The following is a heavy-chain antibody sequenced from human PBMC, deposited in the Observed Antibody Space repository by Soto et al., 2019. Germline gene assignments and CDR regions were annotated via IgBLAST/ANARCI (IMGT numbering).Heavy chain of an antibody. V-gene: IGHV3-23*01. Sequence: GGSLRLSCAASGFTFSSYAMSWVRQAPGKGLEWVSSISGRGGNTYYADSVKGRFTISRDNSKNTLYLQMNSLRVEDTAVYYCAKERTVTTADFGYWGQGTLVTVSS. J-gene: IGHJ4*02. CDR1: GFTFSSYA. CDR2: ISGRGGNT. CDR3: AKERTVTTADFGY. D-gene: IGHD4-4*01.